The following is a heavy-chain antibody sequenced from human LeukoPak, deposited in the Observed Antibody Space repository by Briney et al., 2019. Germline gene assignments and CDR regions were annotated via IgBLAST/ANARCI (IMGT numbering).Heavy chain of an antibody. J-gene: IGHJ6*02. V-gene: IGHV1-69*04. Sequence: SVKVSCKASGGTFSSYAISWVRQAPGQGLEWMGRIIPILGIANYAQKFRGRVTITADKSTSTAYMELSSLRSEDTAVYYCASLGVRGVTFNHYYYGMDVWGQGTTVTVSS. CDR2: IIPILGIA. D-gene: IGHD3-10*01. CDR1: GGTFSSYA. CDR3: ASLGVRGVTFNHYYYGMDV.